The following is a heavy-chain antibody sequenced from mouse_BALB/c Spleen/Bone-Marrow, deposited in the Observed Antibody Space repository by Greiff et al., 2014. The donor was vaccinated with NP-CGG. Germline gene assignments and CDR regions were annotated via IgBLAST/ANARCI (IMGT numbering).Heavy chain of an antibody. V-gene: IGHV5-6*01. Sequence: VQLKESGGDLVKPGGSLKLSCVASGFTFSSYGMPWVRQTPDKRLEWVATISSGGSYSYYPDSVKGRFTISRDNAKNTLYLQMSSLKSEDTAMYYCGRNYYGGSYYFDYWGQGTTLTVSS. J-gene: IGHJ2*01. CDR3: GRNYYGGSYYFDY. CDR2: ISSGGSYS. CDR1: GFTFSSYG. D-gene: IGHD1-1*01.